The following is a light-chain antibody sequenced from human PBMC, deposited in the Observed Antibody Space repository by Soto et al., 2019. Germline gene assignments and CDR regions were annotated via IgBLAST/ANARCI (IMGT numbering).Light chain of an antibody. CDR2: DAS. CDR3: QQRSNWPLT. CDR1: QSVGSY. V-gene: IGKV3-11*01. J-gene: IGKJ4*01. Sequence: EIVLTQSPATLSLSPGERATLSCRASQSVGSYLAWYQQKPGQPPSLLIYDASNRATGIPARFSGSGSGTDFTLTINSLEPEDFAVYYCQQRSNWPLTFGGGTKVEI.